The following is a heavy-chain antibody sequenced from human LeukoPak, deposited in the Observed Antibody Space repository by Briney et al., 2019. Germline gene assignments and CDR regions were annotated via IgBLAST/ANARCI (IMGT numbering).Heavy chain of an antibody. CDR1: AFTFSTYA. Sequence: PGGSLRLSCAASAFTFSTYAMSWVRQSPGKGLEWVSGITGSGGDTYYADSVKGRFTISRDNSKKTLYLQMNSLRAEDTAVYYCVKTMMTFGGVIRTDAFDIWGQGTMVIVSS. V-gene: IGHV3-23*01. CDR2: ITGSGGDT. J-gene: IGHJ3*02. CDR3: VKTMMTFGGVIRTDAFDI. D-gene: IGHD3-16*01.